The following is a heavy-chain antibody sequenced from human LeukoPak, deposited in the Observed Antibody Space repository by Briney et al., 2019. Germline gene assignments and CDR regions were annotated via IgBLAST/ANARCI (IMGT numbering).Heavy chain of an antibody. V-gene: IGHV1-69*05. J-gene: IGHJ3*02. CDR3: ARDPASGSYVRFAFDI. CDR1: GYTFTSHG. Sequence: GASVKVSCKASGYTFTSHGFSWVRQAPGQGLEWMGGIIPIFGTANYAQKFQGRVTITTDESTSTAYMELSSLRSEDTAVYYCARDPASGSYVRFAFDIWGQGTMVTVSS. D-gene: IGHD1-26*01. CDR2: IIPIFGTA.